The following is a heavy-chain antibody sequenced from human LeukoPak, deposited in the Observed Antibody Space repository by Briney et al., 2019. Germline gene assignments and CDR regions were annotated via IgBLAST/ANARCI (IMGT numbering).Heavy chain of an antibody. V-gene: IGHV3-66*01. Sequence: PGGSLRLSCAASGFTVSSNYMSWVRQAPGKGLEWVSVIYSGGSTYSADSVKGRFTISRDKSKNTLYLQMNSLRAEDTAVYYCASLYGLGGGTFDIWGQGTMVTVSS. D-gene: IGHD3-10*01. CDR1: GFTVSSNY. CDR3: ASLYGLGGGTFDI. CDR2: IYSGGST. J-gene: IGHJ3*02.